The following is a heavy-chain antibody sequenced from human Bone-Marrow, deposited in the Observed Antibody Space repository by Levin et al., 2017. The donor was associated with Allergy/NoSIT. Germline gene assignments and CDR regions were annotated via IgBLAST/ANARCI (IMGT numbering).Heavy chain of an antibody. CDR3: ARLATIRYGMDV. CDR1: GGSISTYY. CDR2: IYYTGST. Sequence: SETLSLTCNVSGGSISTYYWHWIRQPPGKGLEWIGYIYYTGSTNYNPSLKSRVTISVDTSKNQFSLRLRSVTAADTAVYYCARLATIRYGMDVWGQGTTVTVSS. D-gene: IGHD5-12*01. V-gene: IGHV4-59*08. J-gene: IGHJ6*02.